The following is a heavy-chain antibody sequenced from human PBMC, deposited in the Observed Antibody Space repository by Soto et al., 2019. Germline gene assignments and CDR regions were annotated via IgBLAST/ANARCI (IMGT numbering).Heavy chain of an antibody. Sequence: QVQLVESGGGVVQTGTSLRLSCAASGFTFSNYGMHWVRQAPGKGLEWVAAISFDGGNEYYADSVKGRLTISRDNSKDTLYLQMNSLRAEDTAGYYCAKSPWVATIVPCHPWGQGTLVTVSS. D-gene: IGHD5-12*01. CDR1: GFTFSNYG. V-gene: IGHV3-30*18. CDR3: AKSPWVATIVPCHP. CDR2: ISFDGGNE. J-gene: IGHJ5*02.